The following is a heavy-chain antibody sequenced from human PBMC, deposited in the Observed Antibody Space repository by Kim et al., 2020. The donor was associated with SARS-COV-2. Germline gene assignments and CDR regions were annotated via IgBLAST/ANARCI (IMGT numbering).Heavy chain of an antibody. D-gene: IGHD2-2*01. J-gene: IGHJ4*02. CDR2: IYYSGST. V-gene: IGHV4-39*01. CDR3: ARRAVGSSTSPQGLTTLELDY. Sequence: SETLSLTCTVSGGSISSSSYYWGWIRQPPGKGLEWIGSIYYSGSTYYNPSLKSRVTISVDTSKNQFSLKLSSVTAADTAVYYCARRAVGSSTSPQGLTTLELDYWGQGTLVTVSS. CDR1: GGSISSSSYY.